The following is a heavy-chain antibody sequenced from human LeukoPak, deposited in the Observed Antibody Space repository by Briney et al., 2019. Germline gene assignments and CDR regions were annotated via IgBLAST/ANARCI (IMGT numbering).Heavy chain of an antibody. CDR1: GYTLTELS. V-gene: IGHV1-24*01. J-gene: IGHJ3*02. Sequence: ASVKVSCKVSGYTLTELSMHWVRQAPGKGLEWMGGFDPEDGETICAQKFQGRVTMTEDTSTDTAYMELSSLRSEDTAVYYCATGLLPYDSSGYPIFDIWGQGTMVTVSS. D-gene: IGHD3-22*01. CDR3: ATGLLPYDSSGYPIFDI. CDR2: FDPEDGET.